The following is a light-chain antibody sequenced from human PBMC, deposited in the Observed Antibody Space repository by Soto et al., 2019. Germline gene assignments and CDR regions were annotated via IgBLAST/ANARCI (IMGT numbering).Light chain of an antibody. CDR1: QSISSY. J-gene: IGKJ4*01. CDR3: QQSYSTLT. Sequence: DIQMTQSPSSLSASVGDRVTITCRASQSISSYLNWYQQKPGKAPKLLIYAASSLHSGVPSRFSGSGSGTDFPLTISSLQPEDFATYYCQQSYSTLTFVGGTKVEIK. V-gene: IGKV1-39*01. CDR2: AAS.